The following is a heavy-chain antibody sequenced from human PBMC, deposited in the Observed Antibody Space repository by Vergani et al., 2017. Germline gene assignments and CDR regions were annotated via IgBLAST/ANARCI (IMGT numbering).Heavy chain of an antibody. CDR3: ATSMDGYDYVWGSYRYNRYFDY. J-gene: IGHJ4*02. D-gene: IGHD3-16*02. CDR1: GYTLTELS. Sequence: QVQLVPSGAEVKKPGASVKVSCKVSGYTLTELSMHWVRQAPGKGLEWMGGFDPEDGETIYAQKFQGRVTMTEDTSTDTAYMELSSLRSEDTAVYYCATSMDGYDYVWGSYRYNRYFDYWGQGTLVTVSS. CDR2: FDPEDGET. V-gene: IGHV1-24*01.